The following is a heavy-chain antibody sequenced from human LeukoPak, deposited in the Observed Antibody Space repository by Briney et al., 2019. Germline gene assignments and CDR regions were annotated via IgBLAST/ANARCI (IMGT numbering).Heavy chain of an antibody. J-gene: IGHJ4*02. D-gene: IGHD1-26*01. CDR3: ARHDGSSFIYYVDH. CDR1: GFSVSSRA. CDR2: ISNSGYNT. Sequence: GGSLRLSCAASGFSVSSRAMSWVRQAPGKGLEWVSTISNSGYNTWYADSVKGRFTISRDNSQNTLCLQMSSLRAEDTALYYCARHDGSSFIYYVDHWGQGALVTVSS. V-gene: IGHV3-23*01.